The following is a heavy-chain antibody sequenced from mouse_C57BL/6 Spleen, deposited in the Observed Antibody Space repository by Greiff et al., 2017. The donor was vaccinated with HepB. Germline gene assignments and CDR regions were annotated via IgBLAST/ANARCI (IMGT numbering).Heavy chain of an antibody. Sequence: VHLVESGAELMKPGASVKLSCKATGYTFTGYWLEWVKQRPGHGLEWIGEILPGIGSTNYTEKFKGKATFTAATSSNTASMPHSSLTTEDSAIYYGASFNRAWSYAMDYWGQGTSVTVSS. CDR1: GYTFTGYW. D-gene: IGHD3-3*01. J-gene: IGHJ4*01. CDR2: ILPGIGST. CDR3: ASFNRAWSYAMDY. V-gene: IGHV1-9*01.